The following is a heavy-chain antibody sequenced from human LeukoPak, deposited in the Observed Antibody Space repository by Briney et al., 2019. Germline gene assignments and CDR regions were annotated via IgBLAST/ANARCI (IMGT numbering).Heavy chain of an antibody. J-gene: IGHJ5*02. V-gene: IGHV1-8*01. CDR1: GYTFTSYD. CDR2: MNPNSGNT. D-gene: IGHD1-14*01. CDR3: ARGWAAAADNPDP. Sequence: ASVKVSCEASGYTFTSYDINWVRQATGQGLEWMGWMNPNSGNTGYAQKFQGRVTMTRNTSISTAYMELSSLRSEDTAVYYCARGWAAAADNPDPWGQGTLVTVSS.